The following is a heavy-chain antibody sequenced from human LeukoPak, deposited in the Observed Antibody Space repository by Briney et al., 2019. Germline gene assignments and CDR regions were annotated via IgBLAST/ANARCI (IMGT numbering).Heavy chain of an antibody. V-gene: IGHV4-59*01. J-gene: IGHJ4*02. CDR3: ARGGWNKFDY. CDR1: GGSISSYY. CDR2: IFYSGTT. D-gene: IGHD3-22*01. Sequence: PSETLSLTCTVSGGSISSYYWSWIRQPPGKGLEWIGFIFYSGTTNYNPSLKSRVTISVDTSKNQFSLKLSSVTAADTAVYYCARGGWNKFDYWGQGALVTVSS.